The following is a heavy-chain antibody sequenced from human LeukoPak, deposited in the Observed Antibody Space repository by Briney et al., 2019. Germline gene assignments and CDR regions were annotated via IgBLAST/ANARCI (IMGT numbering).Heavy chain of an antibody. CDR3: ARGVDRTKIYS. CDR1: GGSFSGYH. V-gene: IGHV4-34*01. CDR2: INPSGST. Sequence: SETLSHTCAVYGGSFSGYHWAWIRQSPGKGLEWIGDINPSGSTYYNPSLKSRLTISVDTSKNQFSLKLRSVTAADTAVYYCARGVDRTKIYSWGQGTLVTVSS. J-gene: IGHJ4*02. D-gene: IGHD1-7*01.